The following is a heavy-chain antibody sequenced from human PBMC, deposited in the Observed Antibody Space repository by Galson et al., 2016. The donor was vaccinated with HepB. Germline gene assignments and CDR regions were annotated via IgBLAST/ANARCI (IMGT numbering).Heavy chain of an antibody. D-gene: IGHD2-15*01. CDR3: ARDDGGAFKYYHYAMDV. J-gene: IGHJ6*02. V-gene: IGHV1-18*01. Sequence: SVKVSCKASGYTFSNYGISWVRQAPGQGLEWMGWISASNGNTNYAQKVQGRVTMTKDTSTSTAYMELRSLRSDDTAVDYCARDDGGAFKYYHYAMDVWGQGTTVTVSS. CDR1: GYTFSNYG. CDR2: ISASNGNT.